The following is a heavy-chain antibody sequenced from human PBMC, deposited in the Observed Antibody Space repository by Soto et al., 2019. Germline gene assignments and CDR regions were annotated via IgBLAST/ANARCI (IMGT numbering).Heavy chain of an antibody. J-gene: IGHJ4*02. CDR2: IWYDGSNK. V-gene: IGHV3-33*01. CDR1: GFTFSSYG. Sequence: PGGSLRLSCAASGFTFSSYGMHWVRQAPGKGLEWVAVIWYDGSNKYYADSVKGRFTISRDNSKNTLYLQMNSLRAEDTAVYYCARDAQIVGATLLDYWGQGTLVRVSS. CDR3: ARDAQIVGATLLDY. D-gene: IGHD1-26*01.